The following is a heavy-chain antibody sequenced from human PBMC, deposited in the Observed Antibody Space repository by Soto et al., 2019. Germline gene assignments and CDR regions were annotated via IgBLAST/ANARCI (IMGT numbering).Heavy chain of an antibody. V-gene: IGHV4-39*01. Sequence: PSETLSLTCTVSGGSISSSSYYWGWIRQPLGKGLEWIGSIYYSGSTYYNPSLKSRVTISVDTSKNQFSLKLSSVTAADTAVYYCASGLTVTSQKPHEIQPPYYYYGMDVWGQGTTVTVSS. CDR2: IYYSGST. D-gene: IGHD4-17*01. CDR3: ASGLTVTSQKPHEIQPPYYYYGMDV. J-gene: IGHJ6*02. CDR1: GGSISSSSYY.